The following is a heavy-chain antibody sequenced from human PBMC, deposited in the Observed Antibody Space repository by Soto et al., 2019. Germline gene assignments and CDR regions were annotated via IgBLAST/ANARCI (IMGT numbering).Heavy chain of an antibody. Sequence: ASVKVSCKASGYTFTGYYMHWVRQAPGQGLEWMGWINPNSGGTNYAQKFQGRVTMTRDTSISTAYMELSRLRSDDTAVYYCARDLRTPTYYDFWSGDNYGDYYYYGMDVWGQGTTVTVSS. CDR3: ARDLRTPTYYDFWSGDNYGDYYYYGMDV. J-gene: IGHJ6*02. CDR1: GYTFTGYY. V-gene: IGHV1-2*02. CDR2: INPNSGGT. D-gene: IGHD3-3*01.